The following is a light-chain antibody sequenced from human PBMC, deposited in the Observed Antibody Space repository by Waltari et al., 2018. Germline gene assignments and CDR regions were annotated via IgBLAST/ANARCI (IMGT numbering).Light chain of an antibody. J-gene: IGKJ2*01. CDR3: QQYNTWPPNYT. CDR2: GAS. CDR1: QSVKPN. Sequence: EIVMTQSPATLSVSPGESAVLSCRASQSVKPNLAWYQQKPGQAPRVLVYGASRRARGVPDRFSGSGSETEFTLTISSLQSEDFAVYYCQQYNTWPPNYTFGQGTKLEIK. V-gene: IGKV3-15*01.